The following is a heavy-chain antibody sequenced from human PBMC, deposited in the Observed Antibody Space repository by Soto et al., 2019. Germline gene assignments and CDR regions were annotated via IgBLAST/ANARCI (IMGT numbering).Heavy chain of an antibody. V-gene: IGHV3-30-3*01. Sequence: QVQLVESGGGVVQPGRSLRLSCAASGFTFSSYAMHWVRQAPGKGLEWVAVISYDGSNKYYADSVKGRFTISRDNSKNTLYLQMNNLRAEDTAVYYCARQNDYGDYGSFDYWGQGTLVTVSS. CDR2: ISYDGSNK. CDR3: ARQNDYGDYGSFDY. CDR1: GFTFSSYA. J-gene: IGHJ4*02. D-gene: IGHD4-17*01.